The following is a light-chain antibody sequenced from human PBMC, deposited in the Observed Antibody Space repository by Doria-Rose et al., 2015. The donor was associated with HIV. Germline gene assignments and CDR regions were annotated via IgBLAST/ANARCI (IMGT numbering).Light chain of an antibody. CDR3: HQYSTSWT. CDR1: QSFSSTY. V-gene: IGKV3-20*01. J-gene: IGKJ1*01. Sequence: TQSPGTLSLSPGERATLSCRASQSFSSTYLAWYQQKPGQAPSLLIYDGSTRATGIPDRFSASGSGTDFTLTINGLEPEDFALYYCHQYSTSWTFGQGTKVEI. CDR2: DGS.